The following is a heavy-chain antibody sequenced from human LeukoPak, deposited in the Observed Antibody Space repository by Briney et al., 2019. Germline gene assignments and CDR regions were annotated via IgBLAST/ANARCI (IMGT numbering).Heavy chain of an antibody. Sequence: PGGTLRLSCAASGFTFSSYGMSWVRQAPGKGLEWVSAISGSGGSTYYADSVKGRFTISRDNSKNTLYLQMNSLRAEDTAVYYCAKDLDYYDSSGYYYPGDAFDIWGQGTMVTVSS. V-gene: IGHV3-23*01. D-gene: IGHD3-22*01. CDR2: ISGSGGST. CDR1: GFTFSSYG. CDR3: AKDLDYYDSSGYYYPGDAFDI. J-gene: IGHJ3*02.